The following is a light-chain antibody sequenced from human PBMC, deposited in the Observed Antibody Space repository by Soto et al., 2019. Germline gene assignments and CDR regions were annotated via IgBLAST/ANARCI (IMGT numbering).Light chain of an antibody. CDR3: RQYCSSPRT. V-gene: IGKV3-20*01. CDR1: QSISDT. CDR2: GAS. Sequence: EIVMTQSPATLSVSPGERATLSCRSSQSISDTLAWYQQKPGQAPRLLIYGASSRATGIPDRVSGSGSGTDFTLTISRLEPEDFAVYYCRQYCSSPRTFGQGTKVDIK. J-gene: IGKJ1*01.